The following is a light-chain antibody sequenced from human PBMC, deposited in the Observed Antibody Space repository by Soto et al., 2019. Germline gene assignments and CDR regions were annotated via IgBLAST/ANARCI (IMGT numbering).Light chain of an antibody. CDR3: RSYDSPLSVLV. CDR1: STNIGGDND. V-gene: IGLV1-40*01. CDR2: GVT. Sequence: QSVLTQPRSVSGSPGQSITISCTGSSTNIGGDNDVSWYQQHPGTAPKLMIYGVTSRPSGVPDRFSGSKSGTSASLAISGLQAEDEADYYCRSYDSPLSVLVFGTGTKLTVL. J-gene: IGLJ1*01.